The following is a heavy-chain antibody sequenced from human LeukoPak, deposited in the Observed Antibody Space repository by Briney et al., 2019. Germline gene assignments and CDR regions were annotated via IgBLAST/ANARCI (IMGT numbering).Heavy chain of an antibody. D-gene: IGHD6-6*01. CDR3: AKAGVAGRPNYYYYYYMDV. V-gene: IGHV3-30*02. J-gene: IGHJ6*03. Sequence: GGSLRLSCAASGFTFSNYGMHWVRQAPGKGLEWVAFTRYDGGNKYYADSVKGRFTISRDNSKNTLWLQMNSLRAEDTAVYYCAKAGVAGRPNYYYYYYMDVWGKGTTVTVSS. CDR1: GFTFSNYG. CDR2: TRYDGGNK.